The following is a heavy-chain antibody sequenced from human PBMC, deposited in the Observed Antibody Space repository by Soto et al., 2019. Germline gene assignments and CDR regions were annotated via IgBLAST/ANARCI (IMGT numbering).Heavy chain of an antibody. D-gene: IGHD2-2*01. V-gene: IGHV3-23*01. CDR3: AKRGYCTSASCYYFDY. Sequence: GGSLRLSCVASGFTFRNNAMNWVRQAPGKGLEWISDITSDGSKTHYADSVKGRFTISRDNVEDTLFLQLNNVRGDDTAVYYCAKRGYCTSASCYYFDYWGQGTLVTVSS. J-gene: IGHJ4*02. CDR2: ITSDGSKT. CDR1: GFTFRNNA.